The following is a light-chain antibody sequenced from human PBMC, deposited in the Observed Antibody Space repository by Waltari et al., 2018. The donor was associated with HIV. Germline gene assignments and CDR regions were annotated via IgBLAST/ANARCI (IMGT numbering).Light chain of an antibody. Sequence: SYVLTQPPSVSVAPGQTARITCGGDNIRSKSVHWYQQKSAQAPVVVVYDDRDRPSGIPERFSGSNSGNTATLTISGVEVGDEADYYCQVWDSSSVHWVFGGGTKLTV. CDR1: NIRSKS. J-gene: IGLJ3*02. V-gene: IGLV3-21*02. CDR2: DDR. CDR3: QVWDSSSVHWV.